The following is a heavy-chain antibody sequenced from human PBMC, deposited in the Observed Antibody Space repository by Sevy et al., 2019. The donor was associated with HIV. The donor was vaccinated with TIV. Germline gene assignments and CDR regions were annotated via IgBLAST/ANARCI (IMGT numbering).Heavy chain of an antibody. D-gene: IGHD2-15*01. Sequence: GGSLRLSCAASGFTFSSYNMTWVRQPPGKGLEWVSSISSSSNYITYADSVKGRFTISRDNAKNSLYLEMNTLRAEDTAVYYCARVVAYCSGGTCFPGYYYGMDVWGQGTTVTVSS. CDR1: GFTFSSYN. J-gene: IGHJ6*02. CDR3: ARVVAYCSGGTCFPGYYYGMDV. CDR2: ISSSSNYI. V-gene: IGHV3-21*01.